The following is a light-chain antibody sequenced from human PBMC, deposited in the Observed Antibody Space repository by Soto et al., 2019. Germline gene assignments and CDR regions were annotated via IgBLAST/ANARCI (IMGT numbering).Light chain of an antibody. CDR2: GTS. CDR3: QQYVGSAGIT. Sequence: EIVLTQSRSTRSLSPGERATLSCSAIQSVSGSYLAWYQQKPGQAPKLVIHGTSSRAAGIPDRFNGTGSGTDFTLTISRLEPEDFAVYYCQQYVGSAGITFGQGTRLEIK. J-gene: IGKJ5*01. V-gene: IGKV3-20*01. CDR1: QSVSGSY.